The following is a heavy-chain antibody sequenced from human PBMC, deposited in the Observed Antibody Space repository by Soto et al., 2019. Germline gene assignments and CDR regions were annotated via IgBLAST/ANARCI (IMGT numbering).Heavy chain of an antibody. CDR1: GFTFSSYG. D-gene: IGHD4-17*01. V-gene: IGHV3-33*01. CDR2: IWYDGSNK. J-gene: IGHJ4*02. CDR3: ARGGGPTAVLGY. Sequence: QVQLVESGGGVVQPGRSLRLSCAASGFTFSSYGMHWVRQAPGKGLEWVAVIWYDGSNKYYADSVKGRFTISRDNSKNTLYVQMNSLRAEDTAVYYCARGGGPTAVLGYWGQGTLVTVSS.